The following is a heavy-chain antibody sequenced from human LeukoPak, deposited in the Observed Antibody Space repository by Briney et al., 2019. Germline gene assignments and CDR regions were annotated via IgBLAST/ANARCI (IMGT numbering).Heavy chain of an antibody. CDR2: IYPGDSDT. CDR3: ARHSWSPGTYNWFDP. V-gene: IGHV5-51*01. CDR1: GYSFTSYW. Sequence: GESLKISCKCSGYSFTSYWIGWVRQMPGKGLEWMGIIYPGDSDTRYGPSFQGQVTISADKSISTAYLQWSSLKASDTAMYYCARHSWSPGTYNWFDPWGQGTLVTVSS. J-gene: IGHJ5*02. D-gene: IGHD1-14*01.